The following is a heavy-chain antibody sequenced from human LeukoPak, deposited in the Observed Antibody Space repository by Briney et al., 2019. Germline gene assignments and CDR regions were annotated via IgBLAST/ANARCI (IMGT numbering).Heavy chain of an antibody. CDR1: GASIGSGDHY. CDR2: IYYSGST. Sequence: PSQTLSLTCTVSGASIGSGDHYWSWIRQPPGKGLEWIGFIYYSGSTNYNPSLKSRVTISVDKSKNQFSLKLSSVTAADTAVYYCARGSVLTGYFDYWGQGTLVTVSS. CDR3: ARGSVLTGYFDY. V-gene: IGHV4-30-4*01. D-gene: IGHD4-23*01. J-gene: IGHJ4*02.